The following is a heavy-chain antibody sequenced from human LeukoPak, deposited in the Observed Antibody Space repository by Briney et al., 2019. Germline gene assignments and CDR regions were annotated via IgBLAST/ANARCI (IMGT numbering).Heavy chain of an antibody. V-gene: IGHV1-18*01. Sequence: ASVKVSCKASGYTFTSYGISWVRQAPGQGLEWMGWISAYNGHTNYAQKVQGRVTMTTDTSTSTAYMELRSLRSDDTAVYYCARVFTISSGWYRSFDYWGQGTPVTVSS. D-gene: IGHD6-19*01. J-gene: IGHJ4*02. CDR2: ISAYNGHT. CDR1: GYTFTSYG. CDR3: ARVFTISSGWYRSFDY.